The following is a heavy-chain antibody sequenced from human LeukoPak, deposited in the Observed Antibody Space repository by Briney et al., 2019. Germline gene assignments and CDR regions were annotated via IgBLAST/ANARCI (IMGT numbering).Heavy chain of an antibody. J-gene: IGHJ2*01. Sequence: GGSLRLSCAASGFTFTTYAPSWVRQAPGKGLEWVSAISGSGGNTYYTDPVKGRFTISRDNSKNTLYLQMNSLRAEDTAIYYCARRAYDSSGFDLWGRGTLVTVSS. CDR3: ARRAYDSSGFDL. D-gene: IGHD3-22*01. CDR1: GFTFTTYA. CDR2: ISGSGGNT. V-gene: IGHV3-23*01.